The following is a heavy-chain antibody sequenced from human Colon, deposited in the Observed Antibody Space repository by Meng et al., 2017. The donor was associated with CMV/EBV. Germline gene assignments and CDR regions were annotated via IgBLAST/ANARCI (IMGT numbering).Heavy chain of an antibody. CDR1: GFTFSSYS. CDR2: ISSSSSYI. J-gene: IGHJ4*02. Sequence: AGSLRLSCAASGFTFSSYSMNWVRQAPGKGLEWVSSISSSSSYIYYADSVKGRFTISRDNAKNSLYLQMNSLRAEDTAVYYCARGAEYYYDSSGPLYWGQGTLVTVSS. CDR3: ARGAEYYYDSSGPLY. V-gene: IGHV3-21*01. D-gene: IGHD3-22*01.